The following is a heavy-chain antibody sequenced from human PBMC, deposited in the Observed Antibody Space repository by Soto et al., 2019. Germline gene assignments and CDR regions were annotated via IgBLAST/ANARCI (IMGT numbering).Heavy chain of an antibody. D-gene: IGHD3-10*01. CDR1: GYSINSEYY. Sequence: LSITCAVSGYSINSEYYWGWIRQPPGKGLEWIGSVDHSGRTYYSPSLRSRLTIFIDTSKNQFSLRLTSVTAADTAMYFCAKKGYYPSGKINLFDSWGPGTLVTVSS. J-gene: IGHJ4*02. CDR3: AKKGYYPSGKINLFDS. CDR2: VDHSGRT. V-gene: IGHV4-38-2*01.